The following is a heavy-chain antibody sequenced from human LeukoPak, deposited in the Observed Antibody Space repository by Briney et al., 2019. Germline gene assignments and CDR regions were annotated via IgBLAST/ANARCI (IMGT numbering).Heavy chain of an antibody. Sequence: GGSLRLSCAASGFTFSSYSMNWVRQAPGKRLEWVSSISSSSYIYYADSVKGRFTISRDNAKNSLYLQMNSLRAEDTAVYYCARDSSFDFDYWGQGTLVTVSS. D-gene: IGHD6-6*01. V-gene: IGHV3-21*01. CDR1: GFTFSSYS. J-gene: IGHJ4*02. CDR2: ISSSSYI. CDR3: ARDSSFDFDY.